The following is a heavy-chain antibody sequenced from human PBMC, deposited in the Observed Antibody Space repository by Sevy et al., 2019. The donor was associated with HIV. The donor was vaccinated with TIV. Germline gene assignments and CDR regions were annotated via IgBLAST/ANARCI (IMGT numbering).Heavy chain of an antibody. J-gene: IGHJ5*02. V-gene: IGHV3-49*04. CDR1: GFTFGDYA. CDR3: TRDRTYYDFWSGYSGGNWFDP. CDR2: IRSKAYGGTT. D-gene: IGHD3-3*01. Sequence: GGSLRLSCTASGFTFGDYAMSWVRQAPGKGLEWVGFIRSKAYGGTTEYAGSVKGRFTIQRDDSKSLAYLQMNSLNTEDTAVYYCTRDRTYYDFWSGYSGGNWFDPWGQGTLVTVSS.